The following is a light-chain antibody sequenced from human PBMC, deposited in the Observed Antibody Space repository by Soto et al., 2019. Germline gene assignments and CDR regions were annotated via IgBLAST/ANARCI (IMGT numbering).Light chain of an antibody. CDR3: QQVISYPPG. CDR1: QGIRTF. CDR2: AAS. J-gene: IGKJ3*01. V-gene: IGKV1-9*01. Sequence: DMQLTQSPSFLSASVGDSVTSTCRASQGIRTFLAWYQQRPGKAPKLLIYAASTLQSGDPSRFSGSGSGTEFALTISSLQPEDFATYYCQQVISYPPGFGPGTKVDIK.